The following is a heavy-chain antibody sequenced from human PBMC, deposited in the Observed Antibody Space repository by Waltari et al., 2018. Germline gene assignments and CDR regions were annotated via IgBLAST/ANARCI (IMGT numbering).Heavy chain of an antibody. D-gene: IGHD2-2*01. J-gene: IGHJ4*02. CDR3: ARAVRYQLLSDF. V-gene: IGHV1-8*03. Sequence: QVQLVQSGAEVKNPGAAVKLPCKTSGYTFSNYDVSWVRQAPGRGLEWMGWMNPNSGNLGFAQGFQGRVMCTADTSTTTAYMELTNLRSDDTAIYFCARAVRYQLLSDFWGQGTLVTVSS. CDR1: GYTFSNYD. CDR2: MNPNSGNL.